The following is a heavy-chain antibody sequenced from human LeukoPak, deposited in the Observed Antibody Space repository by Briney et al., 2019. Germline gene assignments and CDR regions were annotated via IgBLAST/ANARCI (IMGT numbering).Heavy chain of an antibody. CDR1: GGSFSGYY. CDR2: INHSGST. V-gene: IGHV4-34*01. Sequence: SETLSLTCAAYGGSFSGYYWSWIRQPPGKGLEWIGEINHSGSTNYNPSLKSRVTISVDTSKNQFSLKLSSVTAEDTAVYYCAKDRSSYKRGYSGYGNWGQGTLVTVSS. J-gene: IGHJ4*02. CDR3: AKDRSSYKRGYSGYGN. D-gene: IGHD5-12*01.